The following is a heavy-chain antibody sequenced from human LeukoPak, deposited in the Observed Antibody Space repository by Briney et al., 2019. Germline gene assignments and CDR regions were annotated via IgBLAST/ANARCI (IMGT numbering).Heavy chain of an antibody. CDR1: GFTFSSYE. Sequence: GGSLRLSCAASGFTFSSYEVNWVRQAPGKGLEWVSYISSSGSTIYYADSVKGRFTISRDNAKNSLYLQMNSLRAEDTAVYYCARDQNGLAFDYWGQGTLVTVSS. CDR2: ISSSGSTI. D-gene: IGHD1-1*01. J-gene: IGHJ4*02. CDR3: ARDQNGLAFDY. V-gene: IGHV3-48*03.